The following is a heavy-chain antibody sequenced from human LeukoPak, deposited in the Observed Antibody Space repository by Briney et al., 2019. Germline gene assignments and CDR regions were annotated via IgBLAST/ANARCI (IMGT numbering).Heavy chain of an antibody. CDR1: GYTFNNHY. Sequence: ASVKVSCKTSGYTFNNHYIYWVRQAPGQGLEWMGMINPSGGSRSYAQKFQGRVTMTRDTSTSAVYMELSSLRSEDTAVYYCARQGGYSNAIGMGYWGQGTLVIVSS. D-gene: IGHD5-12*01. CDR2: INPSGGSR. V-gene: IGHV1-46*02. CDR3: ARQGGYSNAIGMGY. J-gene: IGHJ4*02.